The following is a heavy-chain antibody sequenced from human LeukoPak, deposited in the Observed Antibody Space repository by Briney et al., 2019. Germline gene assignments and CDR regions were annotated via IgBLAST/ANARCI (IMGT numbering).Heavy chain of an antibody. CDR3: ARGYIVVVPAAMRGFGYYYGMDV. CDR1: GGTFSSYA. V-gene: IGHV1-69*05. J-gene: IGHJ6*02. CDR2: IIPIFGTA. Sequence: VASVKVSCKASGGTFSSYAISWVRQAPGQGLEWMGGIIPIFGTANYAQKFQGRATITTDESTSTAYMELSSLRSEDTAVYYCARGYIVVVPAAMRGFGYYYGMDVWGQGTTVTVSS. D-gene: IGHD2-2*01.